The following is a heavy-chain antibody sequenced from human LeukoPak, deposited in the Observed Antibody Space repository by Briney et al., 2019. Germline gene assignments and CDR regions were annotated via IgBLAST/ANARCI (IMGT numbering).Heavy chain of an antibody. V-gene: IGHV4-4*02. CDR2: IYHSGST. J-gene: IGHJ4*02. D-gene: IGHD3-22*01. CDR3: ARGVGSGYTDY. Sequence: SGTLSLTCAVSGGSISSSNWWSWVRQPPGKGLEWIGEIYHSGSTNYNPSLKSRVTISLDTSKNQFSLKLISVTAADTAVYYCARGVGSGYTDYWGQGALVTVSS. CDR1: GGSISSSNW.